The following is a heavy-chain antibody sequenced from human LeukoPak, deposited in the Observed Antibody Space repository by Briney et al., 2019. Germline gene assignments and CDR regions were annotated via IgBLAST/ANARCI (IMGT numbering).Heavy chain of an antibody. D-gene: IGHD3-10*01. CDR3: AKDRGQLWFGEYRGVFDY. CDR2: ISGSGGST. Sequence: GGSLRLSCAASGFTFSSYAMSWVRQAPGKGLEWVSAISGSGGSTYYADSVKGRFTISRDNSKNTLYLQMNSLRAEDTAVYYCAKDRGQLWFGEYRGVFDYWGQGTLVTVSS. J-gene: IGHJ4*02. V-gene: IGHV3-23*01. CDR1: GFTFSSYA.